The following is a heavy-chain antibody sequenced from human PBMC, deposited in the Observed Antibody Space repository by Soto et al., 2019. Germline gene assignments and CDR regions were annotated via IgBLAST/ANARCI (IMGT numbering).Heavy chain of an antibody. V-gene: IGHV4-59*01. J-gene: IGHJ6*02. CDR3: ARVGGYYGADSDLSYGMDV. CDR2: SYDRGST. CDR1: TASLGNYY. Sequence: SETLSLTCPLATASLGNYYWSWARQPPGKGLEWIGYSYDRGSTNYTPCRKRRVTISVDTCKNLSSLKLSSVAAVDTAVYYCARVGGYYGADSDLSYGMDVWGQGTTVTVSS. D-gene: IGHD3-10*01.